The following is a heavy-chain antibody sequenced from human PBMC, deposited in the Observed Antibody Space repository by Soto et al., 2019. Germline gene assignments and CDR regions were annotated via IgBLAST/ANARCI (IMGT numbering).Heavy chain of an antibody. V-gene: IGHV3-64*01. CDR2: ISSNGGST. J-gene: IGHJ6*03. CDR3: ARLGYCSSTSCYGGLDDYMDV. CDR1: GFTFSSYA. Sequence: GGSLRLSCAASGFTFSSYAMHWVRQAPGKGLEYVSAISSNGGSTYYANSVKGRFTISRDNSKNTLYLQMGSLRAEDMAVYYCARLGYCSSTSCYGGLDDYMDVWGKGTTVTVSS. D-gene: IGHD2-2*01.